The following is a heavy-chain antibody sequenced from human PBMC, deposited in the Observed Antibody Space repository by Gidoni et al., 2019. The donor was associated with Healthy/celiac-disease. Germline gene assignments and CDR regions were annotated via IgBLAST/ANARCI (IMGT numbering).Heavy chain of an antibody. CDR2: IYYSGST. D-gene: IGHD2-21*02. J-gene: IGHJ2*01. CDR1: GGSISSYY. CDR3: ARSPTVVTAEVNWYFDL. V-gene: IGHV4-59*01. Sequence: QVQLQESGPGLVKPSETLSLTCTVSGGSISSYYWSWIRQPPGKGLEWIGYIYYSGSTNYNPSLKSRVTISVDTSKNQFSLKLSSVTAADTAVYYCARSPTVVTAEVNWYFDLWGRGTLVTVSS.